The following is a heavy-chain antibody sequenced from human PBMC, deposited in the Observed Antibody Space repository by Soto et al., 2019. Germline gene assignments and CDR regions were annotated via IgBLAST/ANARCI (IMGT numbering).Heavy chain of an antibody. CDR1: GYTFTSYG. V-gene: IGHV1-18*04. Sequence: QVQLVQSGPDLKRPGASMKVSCKASGYTFTSYGISWVRQAPGQGLEWMAWISPLKGRTQYSQKAQGRVTMSTDTSSNTAYMEMTTLTVDDTAVYYCAMDYGDRPEYFKPWGQGTLVTVS. CDR2: ISPLKGRT. J-gene: IGHJ1*01. D-gene: IGHD4-17*01. CDR3: AMDYGDRPEYFKP.